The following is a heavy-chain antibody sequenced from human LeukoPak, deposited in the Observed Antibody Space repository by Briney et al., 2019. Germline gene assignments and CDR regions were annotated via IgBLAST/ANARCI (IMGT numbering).Heavy chain of an antibody. CDR3: AKDSSGWLTGVDY. V-gene: IGHV3-9*03. CDR1: GFTFDDYA. Sequence: GRSLRLSCAASGFTFDDYAMHWVRQAPGKGLEWVSGISWNSGSIGYADSVKGRFTISRDNAKNSLYLQMNSLRAEDMALYYCAKDSSGWLTGVDYWRQGTLVTVSS. D-gene: IGHD6-19*01. CDR2: ISWNSGSI. J-gene: IGHJ4*02.